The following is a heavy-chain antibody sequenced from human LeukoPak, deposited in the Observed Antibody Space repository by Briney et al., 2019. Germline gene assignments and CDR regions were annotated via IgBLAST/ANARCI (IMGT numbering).Heavy chain of an antibody. D-gene: IGHD3-22*01. V-gene: IGHV1-69*13. Sequence: ASVKVSCKASGGTFISYAVSWVRQAPGQGLEWMGGIIPLSGTINYAQNFQGRVTITADEFSSTVYMELSNLRSEDTAVYYCARDVGYDSSGYYCSYWGQGTLVTVSS. CDR1: GGTFISYA. CDR3: ARDVGYDSSGYYCSY. CDR2: IIPLSGTI. J-gene: IGHJ4*02.